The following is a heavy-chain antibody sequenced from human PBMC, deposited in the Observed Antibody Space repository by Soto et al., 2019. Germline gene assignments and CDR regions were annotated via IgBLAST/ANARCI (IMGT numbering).Heavy chain of an antibody. CDR3: AKGSSSMEEGVDY. Sequence: GGSLRLSCAASGFTFSSYAMHWVRQAPGKGLEWVAVISYDGSNKYYADSAKGRFTISRDNSKNTLYLQMNSLRAEDTAVYYCAKGSSSMEEGVDYWGQGTLVTVSS. V-gene: IGHV3-30-3*01. CDR2: ISYDGSNK. CDR1: GFTFSSYA. J-gene: IGHJ4*02. D-gene: IGHD6-6*01.